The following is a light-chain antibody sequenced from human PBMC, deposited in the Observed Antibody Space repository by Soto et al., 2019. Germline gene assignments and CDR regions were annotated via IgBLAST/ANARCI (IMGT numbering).Light chain of an antibody. CDR2: EVT. Sequence: QSVLTQAASVSGSPGQSITISCTGTRSDIGTYNYVSWYQQFPGKAPKLIIYEVTNRPSGVSNRFSGSKSGNTASLTISGLQAEDEADYHCSSYTESASSVLFSGGTKLTVL. CDR3: SSYTESASSVL. CDR1: RSDIGTYNY. V-gene: IGLV2-14*01. J-gene: IGLJ3*02.